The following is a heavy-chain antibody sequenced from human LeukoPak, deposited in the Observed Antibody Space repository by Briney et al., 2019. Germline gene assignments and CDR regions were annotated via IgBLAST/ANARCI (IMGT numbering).Heavy chain of an antibody. Sequence: SETLSLTCTVSGGSISSGDYYWSWIRQPPGKGLEWIGYIYYSGSTYYNPSLKSRVTLSVDTSKNQFSLKLSSVTAADTAVYYCARVASSPPYYYYYYMDVWGKGTTVTVSS. CDR1: GGSISSGDYY. V-gene: IGHV4-30-4*08. CDR2: IYYSGST. CDR3: ARVASSPPYYYYYYMDV. J-gene: IGHJ6*03.